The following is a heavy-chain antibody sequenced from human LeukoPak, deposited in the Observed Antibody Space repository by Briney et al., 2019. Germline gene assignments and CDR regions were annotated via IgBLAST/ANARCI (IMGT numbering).Heavy chain of an antibody. CDR3: ARQRSGWHYFDY. J-gene: IGHJ4*02. V-gene: IGHV4-39*01. CDR1: GGSISSSSYY. D-gene: IGHD6-19*01. Sequence: SETLSLTCTVSGGSISSSSYYWGWIRQPPGKGLEWIGSIYYSGSTYYNPSLKSRVTISVDTSKNQFSLKLSSVTAADTAVYYCARQRSGWHYFDYWGQGTLVTVSS. CDR2: IYYSGST.